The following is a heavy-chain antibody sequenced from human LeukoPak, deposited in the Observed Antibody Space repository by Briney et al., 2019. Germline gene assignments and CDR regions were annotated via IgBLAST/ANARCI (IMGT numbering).Heavy chain of an antibody. CDR3: TARGAMGFDY. V-gene: IGHV3-15*01. CDR2: IKSKTDGGTT. J-gene: IGHJ4*02. D-gene: IGHD3-10*01. Sequence: PGGSLRLSCAASGFTFSSYAMSWVRQAPGKGLEWVGRIKSKTDGGTTDYAAPVKGRFTISRDDSKNTLYLQMNSLKTEDTAVYYCTARGAMGFDYWGQGTLVTVSS. CDR1: GFTFSSYA.